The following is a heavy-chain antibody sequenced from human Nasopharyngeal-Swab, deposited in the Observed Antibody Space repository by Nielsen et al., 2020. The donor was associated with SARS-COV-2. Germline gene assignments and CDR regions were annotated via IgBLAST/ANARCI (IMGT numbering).Heavy chain of an antibody. J-gene: IGHJ3*01. V-gene: IGHV3-7*01. D-gene: IGHD3-10*01. CDR1: GLSFSEFW. CDR3: AGAYGSGSYFAFDL. CDR2: INKDGSEK. Sequence: GGSLRLSCAASGLSFSEFWMYWVRQAPGKGLEWVASINKDGSEKYYGDSVRGRFTTSRDNAENSLSLQMNSLRAEDTAVYYCAGAYGSGSYFAFDLWGQGTMVTVSS.